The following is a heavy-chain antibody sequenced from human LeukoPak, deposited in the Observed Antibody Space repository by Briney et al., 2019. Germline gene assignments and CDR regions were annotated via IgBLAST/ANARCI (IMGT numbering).Heavy chain of an antibody. V-gene: IGHV3-48*03. Sequence: GGSLRLSCAASGFTSSSYEMNWVRQAPGKGLEWVSYISSSGSTIYYADSVKGRFTISRDNAKNSLYLQMNNLRAEDTAVYYCAELGITMIGGVWGKGTTVTISS. J-gene: IGHJ6*04. D-gene: IGHD3-10*02. CDR1: GFTSSSYE. CDR3: AELGITMIGGV. CDR2: ISSSGSTI.